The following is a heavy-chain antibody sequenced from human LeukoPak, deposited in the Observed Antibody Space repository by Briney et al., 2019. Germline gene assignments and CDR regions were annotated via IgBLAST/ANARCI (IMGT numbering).Heavy chain of an antibody. D-gene: IGHD1-26*01. J-gene: IGHJ4*02. CDR1: GYTLTELS. V-gene: IGHV1-24*01. CDR2: FDPEDGET. Sequence: ASVKVSCKVSGYTLTELSMHWVRQAPGKGLEWMGGFDPEDGETIYAQKFQGRVTMTEDTSTDTAYMELSSLRSEDTAVYYCARLVGSGGSLDYWGQGTLVTVSS. CDR3: ARLVGSGGSLDY.